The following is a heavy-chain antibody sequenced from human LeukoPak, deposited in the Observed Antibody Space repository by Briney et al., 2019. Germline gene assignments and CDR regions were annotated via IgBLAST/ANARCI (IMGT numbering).Heavy chain of an antibody. Sequence: SETLSLTCTVSGGSISSYYWSWIRQPPGKGLEWVGYIYYSGSTNYNPSLKSRVTISVDTSKNQFSLKLNSVTAADTAVYYCARSYGDYGGAWFDPWGQGTLVTVSS. CDR2: IYYSGST. CDR1: GGSISSYY. CDR3: ARSYGDYGGAWFDP. J-gene: IGHJ5*02. D-gene: IGHD4-17*01. V-gene: IGHV4-59*01.